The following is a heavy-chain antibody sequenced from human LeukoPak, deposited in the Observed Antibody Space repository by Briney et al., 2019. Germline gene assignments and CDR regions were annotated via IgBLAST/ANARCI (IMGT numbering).Heavy chain of an antibody. V-gene: IGHV3-30-3*01. CDR2: ISYDGSNK. D-gene: IGHD7-27*01. J-gene: IGHJ4*02. Sequence: EGSLRLSCAASGFTFSSYAMHWVRQAPGKGLEWVAVISYDGSNKYYADSVKGRFTISRDNSKNTLYPQTNSLRAEDTAVYYCARESWGSGFDYWGQGTLVTVSS. CDR1: GFTFSSYA. CDR3: ARESWGSGFDY.